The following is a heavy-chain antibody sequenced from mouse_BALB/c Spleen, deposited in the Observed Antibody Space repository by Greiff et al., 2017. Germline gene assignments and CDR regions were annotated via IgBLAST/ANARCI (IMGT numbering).Heavy chain of an antibody. CDR3: ARHVRYYGSSSYWYFDV. CDR1: GFTFSSYT. D-gene: IGHD1-1*01. J-gene: IGHJ1*01. V-gene: IGHV5-12-2*01. Sequence: EAKLVESGGGLVQPGGSLKLSCAASGFTFSSYTMSWVRQTPEKRLEWVAYISNGGGSTYYPDTVKGRFTISRDNAKNTLYLQMSSLKSEDTAMYYCARHVRYYGSSSYWYFDVWGAGTTVTVSS. CDR2: ISNGGGST.